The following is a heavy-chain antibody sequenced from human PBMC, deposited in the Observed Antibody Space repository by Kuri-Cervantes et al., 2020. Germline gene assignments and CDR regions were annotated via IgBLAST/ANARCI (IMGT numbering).Heavy chain of an antibody. Sequence: SVKVSCKASGGTFSSYAIGWVRQAPGQGLEWMGGIIPIFGTANYAQKFQGRVTITTDESTSTAYMELSSLRSEDTAVYYCARVGGSSGYYSYNWFDPWGQGTLVTVSS. J-gene: IGHJ5*02. CDR1: GGTFSSYA. V-gene: IGHV1-69*05. CDR3: ARVGGSSGYYSYNWFDP. D-gene: IGHD3-22*01. CDR2: IIPIFGTA.